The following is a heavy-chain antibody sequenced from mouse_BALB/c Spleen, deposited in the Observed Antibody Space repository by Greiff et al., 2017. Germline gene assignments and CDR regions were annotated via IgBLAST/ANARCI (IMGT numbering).Heavy chain of an antibody. Sequence: EVNVVESGGGLVKPGGSLKLSCAASGFTFSDYYMYWVRQTPEKRLEWVATISDGGSYTYYPDSVKGRFTISRDNAKNNLYLQMSSLKSEDTAMYYCARGLYFDYWGQGTTLTVSS. J-gene: IGHJ2*01. CDR2: ISDGGSYT. V-gene: IGHV5-4*02. CDR3: ARGLYFDY. D-gene: IGHD2-13*01. CDR1: GFTFSDYY.